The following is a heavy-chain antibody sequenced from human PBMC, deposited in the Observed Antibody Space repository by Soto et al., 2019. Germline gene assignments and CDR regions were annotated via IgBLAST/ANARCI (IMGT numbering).Heavy chain of an antibody. CDR2: ILYDGSNK. J-gene: IGHJ4*02. V-gene: IGHV3-30*18. Sequence: GGSLRLSCAASGFTFSSYGMHWVRQAPGKGLEWVAVILYDGSNKYYADSVKGRFTISRDNSKNTLYLQMNSLRAEDTAVYYCAKDHHYYDSSGSYYFDYWGQGTLVTVSS. D-gene: IGHD3-22*01. CDR3: AKDHHYYDSSGSYYFDY. CDR1: GFTFSSYG.